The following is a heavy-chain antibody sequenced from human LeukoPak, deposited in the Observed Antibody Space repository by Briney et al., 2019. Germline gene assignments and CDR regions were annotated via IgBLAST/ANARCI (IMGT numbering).Heavy chain of an antibody. Sequence: PSETLSLTCAVYGGSFSGYYWSWIRRPPGKGLEWIGEINHSGSTNYNPSLKSRVTISVDTSKNQFSLKLSSVTAADTAVYYCARVIRYYGSGSYYALRIYFDYWGQGTLVTVSS. V-gene: IGHV4-34*01. CDR1: GGSFSGYY. CDR3: ARVIRYYGSGSYYALRIYFDY. J-gene: IGHJ4*02. CDR2: INHSGST. D-gene: IGHD3-10*01.